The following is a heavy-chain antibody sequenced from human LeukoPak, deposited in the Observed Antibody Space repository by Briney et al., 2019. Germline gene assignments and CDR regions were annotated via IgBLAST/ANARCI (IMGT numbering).Heavy chain of an antibody. Sequence: PGGSLRLSCAASGFTFSSYGMHWVRQAPGKGLEWVAVISYDGSHKYYADSVKGRFTIPRDNSKNTLYLQINSLRAEDTAVYYCAKVDSSGQLAYYYYYYGMDVWGQGTTVTVSS. V-gene: IGHV3-30*18. CDR1: GFTFSSYG. D-gene: IGHD3-22*01. CDR3: AKVDSSGQLAYYYYYYGMDV. J-gene: IGHJ6*02. CDR2: ISYDGSHK.